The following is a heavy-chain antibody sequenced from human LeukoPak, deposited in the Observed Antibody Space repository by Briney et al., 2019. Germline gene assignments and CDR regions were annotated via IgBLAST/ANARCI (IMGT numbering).Heavy chain of an antibody. Sequence: GGSLRLSCAASGFTFSSYSMNWVRQAPGKGLEWVSSISSSSSYIYYADSVKGRFTISRDNAKNSLYLQMNSLRAEDTAVYYCARVTSDYGGNSYFDYWGQGTLVTVSS. J-gene: IGHJ4*02. D-gene: IGHD4-23*01. CDR1: GFTFSSYS. CDR3: ARVTSDYGGNSYFDY. CDR2: ISSSSSYI. V-gene: IGHV3-21*01.